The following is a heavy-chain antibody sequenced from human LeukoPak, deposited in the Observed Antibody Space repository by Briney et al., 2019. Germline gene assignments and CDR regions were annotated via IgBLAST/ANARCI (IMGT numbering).Heavy chain of an antibody. J-gene: IGHJ4*02. D-gene: IGHD2-15*01. CDR2: ISSSSSYI. V-gene: IGHV3-21*01. Sequence: PGGSLRLSCAASGFTFSSYSMNWVRQAPGKGLEWVSSISSSSSYIYYADSVKGRFTISRDNAKNSLYLQMNSLRAEDTAVYYCGRDTAMEYCSGGSCYYGTRYYFDYWGQGTLVTVSS. CDR3: GRDTAMEYCSGGSCYYGTRYYFDY. CDR1: GFTFSSYS.